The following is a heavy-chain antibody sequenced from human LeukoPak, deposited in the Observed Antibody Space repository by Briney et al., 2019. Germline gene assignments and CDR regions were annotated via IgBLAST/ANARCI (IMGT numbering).Heavy chain of an antibody. CDR3: ARQYSSYSSVDY. D-gene: IGHD6-6*01. Sequence: SETLSLTCAVYGGSFSGYYWSWIRQPPGKGLEWIGEINHSGSTNYNPSLKSRVTISVDTSKNQFSLKLSSVTAADTAVYYCARQYSSYSSVDYWGQGTLVTVSS. J-gene: IGHJ4*02. V-gene: IGHV4-34*01. CDR2: INHSGST. CDR1: GGSFSGYY.